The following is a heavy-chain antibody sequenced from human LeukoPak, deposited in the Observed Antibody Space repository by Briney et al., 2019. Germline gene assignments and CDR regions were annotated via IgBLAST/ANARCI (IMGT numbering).Heavy chain of an antibody. CDR1: GGTFSSYA. J-gene: IGHJ4*02. Sequence: ASVKVSCKASGGTFSSYAISWVRQATGQGLEWMGWINPNSGNTGYAQKFQGRVTMTRDTSTSTVYMELSSLRSEDTAVYYCARIDYYDSSGYYPQGVDYWGQGTLVTVSS. CDR3: ARIDYYDSSGYYPQGVDY. CDR2: INPNSGNT. D-gene: IGHD3-22*01. V-gene: IGHV1-8*02.